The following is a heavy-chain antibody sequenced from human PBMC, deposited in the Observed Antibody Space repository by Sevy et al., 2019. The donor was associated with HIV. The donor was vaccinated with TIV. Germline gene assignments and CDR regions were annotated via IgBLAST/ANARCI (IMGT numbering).Heavy chain of an antibody. V-gene: IGHV3-7*01. J-gene: IGHJ4*02. CDR3: ARDFVEFDF. CDR1: GFTFGSYW. D-gene: IGHD2-15*01. Sequence: GGSRRLSCVASGFTFGSYWMSWVRQAPGKGLEWVANINQHGSEIYYVDSVKGRFTISRDNTKSSLYLQMNSLRVDDTGLYYCARDFVEFDFWGQGILVTVSS. CDR2: INQHGSEI.